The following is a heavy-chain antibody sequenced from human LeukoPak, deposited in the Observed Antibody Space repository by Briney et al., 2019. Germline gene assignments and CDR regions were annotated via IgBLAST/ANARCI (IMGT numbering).Heavy chain of an antibody. V-gene: IGHV3-74*01. Sequence: PGGSLRLSCAASGFTFSTYFMHWVRQAPGKGLVWVSRINGDGKSTTYADSVMGRFTISRDNSENTLYLQMDSLRAEDTAVYYCARDPGVRWLVGFDYWGQGTLVTVSS. CDR1: GFTFSTYF. CDR3: ARDPGVRWLVGFDY. J-gene: IGHJ4*02. CDR2: INGDGKST. D-gene: IGHD6-19*01.